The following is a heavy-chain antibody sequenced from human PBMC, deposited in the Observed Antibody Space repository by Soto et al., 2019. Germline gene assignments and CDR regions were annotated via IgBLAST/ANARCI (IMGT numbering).Heavy chain of an antibody. Sequence: EVQLWESGGGLVQPGGSLRLSCVASGFSFNNYAMTWVRQAPGKGLEWVSGISGSGDGTYYADSVKDRFSVSRDKSTSTVYLQLSSLRVEDTAVYYCAKDKGVRGSSYFSDWGQGALVIVSS. V-gene: IGHV3-23*01. D-gene: IGHD3-16*01. CDR2: ISGSGDGT. CDR3: AKDKGVRGSSYFSD. J-gene: IGHJ4*02. CDR1: GFSFNNYA.